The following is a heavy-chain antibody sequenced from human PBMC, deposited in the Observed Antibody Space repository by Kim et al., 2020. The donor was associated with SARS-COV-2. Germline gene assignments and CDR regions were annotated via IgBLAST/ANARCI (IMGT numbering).Heavy chain of an antibody. CDR2: IWYDGSNK. D-gene: IGHD6-19*01. CDR3: AKGDHSSGWYYFDY. V-gene: IGHV3-33*06. J-gene: IGHJ4*02. CDR1: GFTFSSYG. Sequence: GGSLRLSCAASGFTFSSYGMHWVRQAPGKGLEWVAVIWYDGSNKYYADSVKGRFTISRDNSKNTLYLQMNSLRAEDTAVYYCAKGDHSSGWYYFDYWGQGTLVTVSS.